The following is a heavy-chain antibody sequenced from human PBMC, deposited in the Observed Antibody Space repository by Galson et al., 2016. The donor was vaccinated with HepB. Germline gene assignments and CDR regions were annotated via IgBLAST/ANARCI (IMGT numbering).Heavy chain of an antibody. CDR1: GDTFSTYA. J-gene: IGHJ4*02. Sequence: SVKVSCKASGDTFSTYAISWVRQTPGQGPEWMGGIIPIFGTTNYAQRFQGRVMITGDESTGTAYMELSSLRSEDTAVYYCARDTMVRGAKMDYWGQGTLVTVSS. V-gene: IGHV1-69*13. D-gene: IGHD3-10*01. CDR3: ARDTMVRGAKMDY. CDR2: IIPIFGTT.